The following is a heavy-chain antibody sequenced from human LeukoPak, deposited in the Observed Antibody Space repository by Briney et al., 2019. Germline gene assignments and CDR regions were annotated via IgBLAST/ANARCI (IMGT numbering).Heavy chain of an antibody. J-gene: IGHJ4*02. CDR2: ISYDGSNK. V-gene: IGHV3-30-3*01. Sequence: GGSLRLSCAASGFTFSSYAMHWVRQAPGKGLEWVAVISYDGSNKYYADSVRGRFTISRDNSKNTLYLQMNSLRAEDTAVYYCASRKLFASGWYWGQGTLVTVSS. CDR3: ASRKLFASGWY. CDR1: GFTFSSYA. D-gene: IGHD6-19*01.